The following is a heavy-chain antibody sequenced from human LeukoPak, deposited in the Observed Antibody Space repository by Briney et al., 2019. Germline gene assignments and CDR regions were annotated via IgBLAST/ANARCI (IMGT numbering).Heavy chain of an antibody. CDR1: VFTFDGYA. CDR3: AKGQLRMAAEFDY. V-gene: IGHV3-9*01. D-gene: IGHD2-2*01. CDR2: IRWNSGSI. Sequence: GVSLRLSCAASVFTFDGYAMHWVRQAPGKGLEWVSGIRWNSGSIGYADSVKGRFTISRDNAKNALYLQMNSLRAEDTALYYCAKGQLRMAAEFDYWGQGTLVTVSS. J-gene: IGHJ4*02.